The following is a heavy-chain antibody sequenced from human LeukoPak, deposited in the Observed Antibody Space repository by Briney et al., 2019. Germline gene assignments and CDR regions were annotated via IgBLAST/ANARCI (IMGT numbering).Heavy chain of an antibody. J-gene: IGHJ4*02. CDR2: MNPNSGNT. D-gene: IGHD6-6*01. Sequence: ASVKVSCKASGYTFTSYDINWVRQATGRGLEWMGWMNPNSGNTGYAQKFQGRVTMTRNTSISTAYMELSSLRSEDTAVYYCARGRRSSSVRGGYFDYWGQGTLVTVSS. V-gene: IGHV1-8*01. CDR1: GYTFTSYD. CDR3: ARGRRSSSVRGGYFDY.